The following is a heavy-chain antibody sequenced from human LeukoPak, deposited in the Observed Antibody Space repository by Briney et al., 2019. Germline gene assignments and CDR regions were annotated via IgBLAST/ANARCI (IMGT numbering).Heavy chain of an antibody. CDR3: TTDRLWGGAVS. CDR2: ISYDGSNK. CDR1: GFTFSSYG. V-gene: IGHV3-30*03. D-gene: IGHD3-16*01. J-gene: IGHJ4*02. Sequence: GGSLRLSCAASGFTFSSYGMHWVRQAPGKGLEWVAVISYDGSNKYYADSVRGRFTISRDNSKNTLYLQINSLKTEDTAVYYCTTDRLWGGAVSWGQGTLVTVSS.